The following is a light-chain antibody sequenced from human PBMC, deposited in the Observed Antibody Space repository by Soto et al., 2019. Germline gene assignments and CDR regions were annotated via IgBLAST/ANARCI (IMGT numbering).Light chain of an antibody. J-gene: IGKJ2*01. CDR3: LQIYSTPYT. CDR1: QSISGS. Sequence: DIQMTQSPSTLSASVGDRVTITCRASQSISGSLAWYQQKPGKAPKLLISAASSLQSGVPSRFSGSGSGTDFTLTISSLQPEDFATYCCLQIYSTPYTFGQGTKVEIK. CDR2: AAS. V-gene: IGKV1-39*01.